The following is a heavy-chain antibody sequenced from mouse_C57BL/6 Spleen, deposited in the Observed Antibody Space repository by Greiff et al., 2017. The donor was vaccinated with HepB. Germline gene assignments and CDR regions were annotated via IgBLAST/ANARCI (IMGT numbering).Heavy chain of an antibody. V-gene: IGHV1-64*01. J-gene: IGHJ1*03. Sequence: QVHVKQPGAELVKPGASVKLSCKASGYTFTSYWMHWVKQRPGQGLEWIGMIHPNSGSTNYNEKFKSKATLTVDKSSSTAYMQLSSLTSEDSAVYYCAKRDYGGWYFDVWGTGTTVTVSS. CDR3: AKRDYGGWYFDV. D-gene: IGHD1-1*02. CDR1: GYTFTSYW. CDR2: IHPNSGST.